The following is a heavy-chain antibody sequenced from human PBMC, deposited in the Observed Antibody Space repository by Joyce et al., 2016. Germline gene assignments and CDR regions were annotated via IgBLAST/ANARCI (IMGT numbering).Heavy chain of an antibody. V-gene: IGHV1-69*01. CDR2: IVPIFDTA. CDR3: ARAGRSYSYYEGPWFDP. CDR1: GGTFSNYA. J-gene: IGHJ5*02. D-gene: IGHD4-11*01. Sequence: QVQLVQSGAEVKKPGSSVKVSCKASGGTFSNYAINWVRQAPGQGLEWMGGIVPIFDTANYAQKFQGRFTITADESTSTAYMELSSLRSEDTAVYYCARAGRSYSYYEGPWFDPWGQGTLVTVSS.